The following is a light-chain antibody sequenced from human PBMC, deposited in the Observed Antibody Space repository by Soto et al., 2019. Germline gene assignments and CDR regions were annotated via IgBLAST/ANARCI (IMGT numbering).Light chain of an antibody. V-gene: IGLV2-14*03. CDR3: CSYADGSIYF. CDR2: YVD. Sequence: QYVLTQPAPVSGSPGQSITISCTGTSRDVGAYDYVSWYLQYPDKAPQLLIYYVDHRPSGVSSRFSGSKSGNTASLTISGLQAEDEGDYYCCSYADGSIYFFGTGTQLTVL. CDR1: SRDVGAYDY. J-gene: IGLJ1*01.